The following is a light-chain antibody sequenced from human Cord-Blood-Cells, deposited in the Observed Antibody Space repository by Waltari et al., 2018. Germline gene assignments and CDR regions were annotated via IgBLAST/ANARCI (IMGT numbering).Light chain of an antibody. CDR2: AAS. J-gene: IGKJ3*01. Sequence: IQLTQSPSSLSASVGDRVTITCRASQGISSYLAWYQQNPGKAPKLLIYAASTLQSGVPSRFSGSGSGTDFTLTSSSLQPEDFATYYCQQLNSYPRTFGPGTKVDIK. CDR3: QQLNSYPRT. CDR1: QGISSY. V-gene: IGKV1-9*01.